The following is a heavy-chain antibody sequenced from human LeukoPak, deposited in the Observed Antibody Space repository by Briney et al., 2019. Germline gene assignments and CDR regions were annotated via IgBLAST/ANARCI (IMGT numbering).Heavy chain of an antibody. CDR3: ARALGGYHSYAMDV. CDR2: INPVLGKA. CDR1: GGTFNTDA. D-gene: IGHD1-26*01. V-gene: IGHV1-69*04. Sequence: SVKVSCKAPGGTFNTDAINWGPRAPGQGRQWMGRINPVLGKANYAQEFQGRVTITADRSTSTAYMDLSSLRSDDTAVYYCARALGGYHSYAMDVGGEGTTVTVSS. J-gene: IGHJ6*04.